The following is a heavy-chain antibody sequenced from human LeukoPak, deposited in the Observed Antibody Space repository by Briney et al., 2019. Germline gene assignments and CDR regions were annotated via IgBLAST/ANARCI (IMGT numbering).Heavy chain of an antibody. J-gene: IGHJ3*01. CDR1: GGSLSGHY. D-gene: IGHD3-22*01. Sequence: MPSETLSLTCTVSGGSLSGHYWSSIRQPPGKRLEWIGYVSYTGRTKYNPSLQSRVTISIDTSKSQFSLKLTSVTSADTAVYSCARLLDNDISDDPDTFDVWGQGTTVIVSS. V-gene: IGHV4-59*11. CDR2: VSYTGRT. CDR3: ARLLDNDISDDPDTFDV.